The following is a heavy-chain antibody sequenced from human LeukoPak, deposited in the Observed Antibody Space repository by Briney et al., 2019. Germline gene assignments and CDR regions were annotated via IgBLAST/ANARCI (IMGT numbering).Heavy chain of an antibody. CDR2: MNPNSGNT. CDR1: GYTFKNYD. V-gene: IGHV1-8*02. D-gene: IGHD3-22*01. J-gene: IGHJ4*02. Sequence: ASVKVSCKASGYTFKNYDINWVRQATGQGLEWMGWMNPNSGNTGFAQKFQGRVTMTTDTSTSTAYMELRSLRSDDTAVYYCARVGYDSSGYLDYWGQGTLVTVSS. CDR3: ARVGYDSSGYLDY.